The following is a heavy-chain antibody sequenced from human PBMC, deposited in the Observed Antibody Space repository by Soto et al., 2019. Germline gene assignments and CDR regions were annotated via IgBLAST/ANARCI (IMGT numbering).Heavy chain of an antibody. D-gene: IGHD3-9*01. CDR3: ARNYDILTGYSRYYYYYYGMDV. J-gene: IGHJ6*02. Sequence: ASVKVSCKASGYTFTSYGISWVRQAPGQGLEWMGWINAGNGNTKYSQKFQGRVTITRDTSASTAYMELSSLRSEDTAVYYCARNYDILTGYSRYYYYYYGMDVWGQGTTVTVSS. CDR1: GYTFTSYG. CDR2: INAGNGNT. V-gene: IGHV1-3*01.